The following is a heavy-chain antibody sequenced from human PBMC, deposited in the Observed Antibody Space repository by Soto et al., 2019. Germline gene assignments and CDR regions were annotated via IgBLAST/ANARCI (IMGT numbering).Heavy chain of an antibody. CDR1: GFTFSSYG. CDR2: ISYDGSNK. J-gene: IGHJ6*01. D-gene: IGHD6-6*01. Sequence: PGGSLRLSCAASGFTFSSYGMHWVRQAPGKGLEWVAVISYDGSNKYYADSVKGRFTISRDNSKNTLYLQMNSLRAEDTAVYYCAKDFEYSRSSHYYYGMEVGEQGTTVTVS. V-gene: IGHV3-30*18. CDR3: AKDFEYSRSSHYYYGMEV.